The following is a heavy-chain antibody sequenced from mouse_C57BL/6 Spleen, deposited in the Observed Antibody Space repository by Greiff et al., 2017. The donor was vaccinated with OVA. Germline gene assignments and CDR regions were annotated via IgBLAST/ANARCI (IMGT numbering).Heavy chain of an antibody. CDR1: GFTFSDYY. D-gene: IGHD4-1*01. CDR3: ARQEGDWRYFDV. J-gene: IGHJ1*03. Sequence: EVKLMESGGGLVQPGGSLKLSYAASGFTFSDYYMSWVRQTPEKRLEWVAYISNGGGSTYYPDNVKGRFTISRDNAKNTLYLQMSRLKSEDTAMYYCARQEGDWRYFDVWGTGTTVTVSS. CDR2: ISNGGGST. V-gene: IGHV5-12*01.